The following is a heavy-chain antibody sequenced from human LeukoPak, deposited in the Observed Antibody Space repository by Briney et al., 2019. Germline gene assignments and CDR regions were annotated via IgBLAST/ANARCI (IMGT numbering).Heavy chain of an antibody. D-gene: IGHD3-10*01. CDR2: ISYDGSNK. J-gene: IGHJ4*02. Sequence: GVSLRLSCAASGFIFSSYGMHWVRQAPGKGLEWVAVISYDGSNKYYADSVKGRFTISRDNSKNTLYLQMNSLRAEDTAVYYCARTKWGFGELQHFDYWGQGTLVTVSS. CDR3: ARTKWGFGELQHFDY. CDR1: GFIFSSYG. V-gene: IGHV3-30*03.